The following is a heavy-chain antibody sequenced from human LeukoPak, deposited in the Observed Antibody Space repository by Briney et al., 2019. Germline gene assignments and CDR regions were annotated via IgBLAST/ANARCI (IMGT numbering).Heavy chain of an antibody. Sequence: ASVKVSCKASGYTFSSYDINWVRQATGQGLEWMGWMNPNSGNTDYAQRSQGRVTMTRNTSISTAYMELSSLRSEDTAVYYCARGDFGDYFLDYWGQGTLVTVSS. V-gene: IGHV1-8*01. CDR3: ARGDFGDYFLDY. CDR1: GYTFSSYD. D-gene: IGHD4-17*01. CDR2: MNPNSGNT. J-gene: IGHJ4*02.